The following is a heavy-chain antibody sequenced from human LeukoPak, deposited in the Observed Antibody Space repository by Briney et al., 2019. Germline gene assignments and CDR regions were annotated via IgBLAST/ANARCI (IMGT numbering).Heavy chain of an antibody. CDR2: ISWNSGSI. J-gene: IGHJ3*02. CDR1: GFTFDDYA. CDR3: AREDMVRGVIRAFDI. V-gene: IGHV3-9*03. Sequence: GGSLRLSCAASGFTFDDYAMHWVRQAPGKGLEWVSGISWNSGSIGYADSVKGRFTIPRDNAKNSLYLQMNSLRAEDMALYYCAREDMVRGVIRAFDIWGQGTMVTVSS. D-gene: IGHD3-10*01.